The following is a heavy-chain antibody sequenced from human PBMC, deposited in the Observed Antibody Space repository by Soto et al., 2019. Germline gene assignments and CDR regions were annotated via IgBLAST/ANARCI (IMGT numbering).Heavy chain of an antibody. CDR1: GYTLTELS. Sequence: ASVKVSCKVSGYTLTELSMHWVRQAPGKGLEWMGGFDPEDGETIYAQKFQGRVTMTEDTSTDTAYMELSSLRSEDTAVYYCATHPSARPTYYFDYWGQGTLVTVSS. J-gene: IGHJ4*02. CDR2: FDPEDGET. CDR3: ATHPSARPTYYFDY. V-gene: IGHV1-24*01. D-gene: IGHD6-6*01.